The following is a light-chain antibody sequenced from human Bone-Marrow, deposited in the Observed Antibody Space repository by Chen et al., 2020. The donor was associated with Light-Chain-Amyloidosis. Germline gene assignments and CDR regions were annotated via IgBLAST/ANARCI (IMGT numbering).Light chain of an antibody. J-gene: IGLJ3*02. V-gene: IGLV3-21*02. Sequence: SYVLTQPSSVSVAPGQTATIACGGNNIGSTSVHWYQQTPGQAPRLVVYDYSDRPSGIPERLSGSNSGNTATLTISRVEAEDEADYYCQVWDRSSDRPVFGGGTKLTGL. CDR2: DYS. CDR1: NIGSTS. CDR3: QVWDRSSDRPV.